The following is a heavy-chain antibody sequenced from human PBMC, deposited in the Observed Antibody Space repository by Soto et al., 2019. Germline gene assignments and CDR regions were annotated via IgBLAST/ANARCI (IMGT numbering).Heavy chain of an antibody. V-gene: IGHV1-18*01. CDR1: GYTFTSYG. J-gene: IGHJ4*02. CDR3: ASIPDYGSGIDY. D-gene: IGHD3-10*01. CDR2: ISAYNGNT. Sequence: ASVKVSCKASGYTFTSYGTSWVRQAPGQGLEWMGWISAYNGNTNYAQKLQGRVTMTRNTSISTAYMELSSLRSEDTAVYYCASIPDYGSGIDYWGQGTLVTVSS.